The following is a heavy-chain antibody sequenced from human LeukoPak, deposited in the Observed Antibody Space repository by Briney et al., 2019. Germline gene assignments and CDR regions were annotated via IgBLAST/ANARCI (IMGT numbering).Heavy chain of an antibody. CDR3: AKDYGSSGWGPGDY. CDR1: GFTFSSYA. D-gene: IGHD6-19*01. J-gene: IGHJ4*02. CDR2: ISGSGGST. V-gene: IGHV3-23*01. Sequence: PGGSLRLSCAASGFTFSSYAMSWVRQAPGKGLEWVSAISGSGGSTYYADSVKGRFTISRDNSKNTLYLQMNSLRAEDTAVYYCAKDYGSSGWGPGDYWGQGTLVTVSS.